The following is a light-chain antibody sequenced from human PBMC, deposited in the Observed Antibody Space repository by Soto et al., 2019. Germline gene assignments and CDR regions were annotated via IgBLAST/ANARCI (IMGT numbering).Light chain of an antibody. CDR2: WSS. Sequence: DIVMTQSPDSLAVSLGERATINCKSSQSVLHSSNNKNYISWYQQKPGQPPKLLIYWSSTRYSGVPDRFSGSGSGTDFTLTISSVQAEDVAVYYCQQYYSTPTWTFGQGTKVEIK. CDR1: QSVLHSSNNKNY. J-gene: IGKJ1*01. V-gene: IGKV4-1*01. CDR3: QQYYSTPTWT.